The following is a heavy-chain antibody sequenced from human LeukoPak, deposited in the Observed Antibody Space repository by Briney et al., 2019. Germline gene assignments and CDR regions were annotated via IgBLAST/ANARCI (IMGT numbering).Heavy chain of an antibody. J-gene: IGHJ4*02. CDR1: GYTFTGYY. D-gene: IGHD3-22*01. CDR2: INPNSGGT. V-gene: IGHV1-2*02. Sequence: ASVKVSCKASGYTFTGYYMHWVRQAPGQGLEWMGWINPNSGGTNYAQKFQGRVTMTRDTSISTAYMELSRLRSDDTAVYYCARVDRYYYDSSGCLGFDYWGQGTLVTVSS. CDR3: ARVDRYYYDSSGCLGFDY.